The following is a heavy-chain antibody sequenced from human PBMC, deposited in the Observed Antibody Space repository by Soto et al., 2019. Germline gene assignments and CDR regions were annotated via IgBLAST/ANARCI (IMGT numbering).Heavy chain of an antibody. J-gene: IGHJ2*01. CDR1: GGSISSGNDS. CDR3: ARDLDDYGEWYFDL. Sequence: QLRLQESGSGLVKPSQTLSLTCAVSGGSISSGNDSWSWIRQPPGKGLEWIGYIFHSGSPYYNPSLKSRVTISVDRSKNQFSLRLSSVTAADTAVYYGARDLDDYGEWYFDLWGRGTLVTVSS. D-gene: IGHD4-17*01. CDR2: IFHSGSP. V-gene: IGHV4-30-2*01.